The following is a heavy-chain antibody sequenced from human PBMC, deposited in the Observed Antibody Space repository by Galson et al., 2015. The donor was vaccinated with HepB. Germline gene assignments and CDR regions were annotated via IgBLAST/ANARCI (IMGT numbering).Heavy chain of an antibody. D-gene: IGHD6-13*01. Sequence: CAISGDSVSSNSAAWNWIRQSPSRGLEWLGRTYYRSKWYNDYAVSVKSRITINPDTSRNQFSLHLNSVTPEDTAVYYCAISSWYKGGWFDPWGQGTLVTVSS. CDR3: AISSWYKGGWFDP. CDR2: TYYRSKWYN. CDR1: GDSVSSNSAA. V-gene: IGHV6-1*01. J-gene: IGHJ5*02.